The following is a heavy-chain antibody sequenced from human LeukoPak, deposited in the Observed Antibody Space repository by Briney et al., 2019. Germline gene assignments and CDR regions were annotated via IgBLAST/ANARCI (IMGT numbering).Heavy chain of an antibody. D-gene: IGHD3-10*01. Sequence: SGPTLVHPTLPLTLTCTFSGFSLSTSGMYVSWIRQPPGKALEWLALIDWDDDKYYSTSLKTRLTISKDTSKNQVVLTMTNMDPVDTATYYCARLRYYYGSGSYYRVFDYWGQGTLFTVSS. CDR1: GFSLSTSGMY. J-gene: IGHJ4*02. CDR3: ARLRYYYGSGSYYRVFDY. V-gene: IGHV2-70*01. CDR2: IDWDDDK.